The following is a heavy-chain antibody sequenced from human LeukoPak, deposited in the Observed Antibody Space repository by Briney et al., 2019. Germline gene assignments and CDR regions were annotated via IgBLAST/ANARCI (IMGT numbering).Heavy chain of an antibody. Sequence: PGGSLRLSCAASGFTFSSYAMSWVRQAPGKGLEWVSAISGSGGSTYYADSVKGRFTISRDNSRDTLYLQMNSLRGEDTAIYYCARNRGYTYDYDSFDPWGQGTLVTVSS. CDR2: ISGSGGST. J-gene: IGHJ5*02. D-gene: IGHD5-18*01. CDR3: ARNRGYTYDYDSFDP. V-gene: IGHV3-23*01. CDR1: GFTFSSYA.